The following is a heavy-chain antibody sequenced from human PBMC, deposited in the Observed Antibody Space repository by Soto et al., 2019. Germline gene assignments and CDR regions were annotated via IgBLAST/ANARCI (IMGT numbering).Heavy chain of an antibody. Sequence: SVKVSCKASGGTFSSYAISWVRQAPGQGLEWMGGIIPIFGTANYAQKFQGRVTITADEATSTAYMELSSLRSEDTAVYYCARGIPGYCGGATCSSRWFDPWGQGILVTVS. CDR3: ARGIPGYCGGATCSSRWFDP. CDR2: IIPIFGTA. CDR1: GGTFSSYA. V-gene: IGHV1-69*13. D-gene: IGHD2-15*01. J-gene: IGHJ5*02.